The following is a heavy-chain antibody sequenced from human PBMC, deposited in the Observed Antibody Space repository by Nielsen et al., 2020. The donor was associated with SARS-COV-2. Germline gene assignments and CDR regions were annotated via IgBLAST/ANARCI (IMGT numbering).Heavy chain of an antibody. CDR3: ARGGGGSNSHFDY. CDR2: INHSGST. V-gene: IGHV4-34*01. CDR1: GGSFSGYY. J-gene: IGHJ4*02. Sequence: SETLSLTCAVYGGSFSGYYWSWIRQPPGKGLEWIGEINHSGSTNYNPSLKSRVTISVDTSKNQFSLKLSSVTAADTAVYYCARGGGGSNSHFDYWGQGTLVTVSS. D-gene: IGHD1-26*01.